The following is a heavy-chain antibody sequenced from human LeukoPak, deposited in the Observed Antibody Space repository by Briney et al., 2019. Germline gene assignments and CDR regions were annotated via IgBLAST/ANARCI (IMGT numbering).Heavy chain of an antibody. CDR2: IRYDGSNK. V-gene: IGHV3-30*02. CDR1: GFTFSSYG. D-gene: IGHD2-2*01. Sequence: PGGSLRLSCAASGFTFSSYGMHWVRQAPGKGPWRVAFIRYDGSNKYYADSVKGRFTISRDNSKKTLYLQINSLRAEDTAVYYCAKDLVPSRYCSSTRCYQDYWGQGTMVTVSS. J-gene: IGHJ4*02. CDR3: AKDLVPSRYCSSTRCYQDY.